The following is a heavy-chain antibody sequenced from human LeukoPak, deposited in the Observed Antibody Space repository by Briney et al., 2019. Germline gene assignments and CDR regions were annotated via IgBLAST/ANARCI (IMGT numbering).Heavy chain of an antibody. Sequence: GGSLRLSCAASGFTFSSYAMSWVRQALGKGLEWVSAISGSGGSTYYADSVKGRFTISRDNSKNTLYLQMNSLRAEDTDVYYCAKDRFVVAAAGTFWNYWGQGTQVTVSS. J-gene: IGHJ4*02. V-gene: IGHV3-23*01. CDR2: ISGSGGST. D-gene: IGHD6-13*01. CDR3: AKDRFVVAAAGTFWNY. CDR1: GFTFSSYA.